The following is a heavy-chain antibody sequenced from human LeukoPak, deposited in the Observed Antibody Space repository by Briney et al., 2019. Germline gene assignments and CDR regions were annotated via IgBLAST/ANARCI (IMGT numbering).Heavy chain of an antibody. CDR3: ARGGIAYSSSSFDY. CDR1: GYTFTVYY. D-gene: IGHD6-6*01. Sequence: ASVTVSCKPSGYTFTVYYMHWVRQAPGQGLEWMGWSNPNNGGTIHAQKFQGRVTMTRDTSIGTAYMELSGLRSDDTAVYYCARGGIAYSSSSFDYWGQGTLVTVSS. V-gene: IGHV1-2*02. CDR2: SNPNNGGT. J-gene: IGHJ4*02.